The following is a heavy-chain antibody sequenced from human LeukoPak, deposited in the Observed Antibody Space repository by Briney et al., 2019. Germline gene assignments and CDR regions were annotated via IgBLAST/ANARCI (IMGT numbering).Heavy chain of an antibody. CDR3: ARDDGSSWYNFDY. CDR1: GFTFGSYS. CDR2: ISSSSTI. J-gene: IGHJ4*02. D-gene: IGHD6-13*01. Sequence: AGGSRRPSWAPSGFTFGSYSMNWVRQAPGKGLEWVSYISSSSTIYYADSVKGRFTISRDNAKNSLYLQMNSLRAEDTAVYYCARDDGSSWYNFDYWGQGTLVTVSS. V-gene: IGHV3-48*01.